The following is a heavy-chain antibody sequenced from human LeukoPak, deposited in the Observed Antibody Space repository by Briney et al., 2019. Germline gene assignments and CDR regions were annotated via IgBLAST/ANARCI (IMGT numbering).Heavy chain of an antibody. CDR1: GGSFSGYY. Sequence: SETLSLTCAVYGGSFSGYYWSWIRQPPGKGLEWIGEINHSGSTNYNPSLKSRVTISVDTSKNQFSLKLSSVTAADTAVYYCARRKIRHCSSWYDPGWFDPWRQGTLVTVSS. D-gene: IGHD6-13*01. CDR2: INHSGST. J-gene: IGHJ5*02. CDR3: ARRKIRHCSSWYDPGWFDP. V-gene: IGHV4-34*01.